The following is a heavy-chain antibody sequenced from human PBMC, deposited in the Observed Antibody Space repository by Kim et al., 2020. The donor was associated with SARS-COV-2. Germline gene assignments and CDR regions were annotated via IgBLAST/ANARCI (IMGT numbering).Heavy chain of an antibody. Sequence: GGSLRLSCAASGFTFSSFAMSWVRQAPGKGLDWVSAISDSGGSTYYADSVKGRFTISRDNSKNTLYLQMNSLRAEDTAVYYCAKDLGYCSSTSCYPPYGMLVWGQGTTVTVSS. D-gene: IGHD2-2*03. CDR1: GFTFSSFA. V-gene: IGHV3-23*01. J-gene: IGHJ6*02. CDR2: ISDSGGST. CDR3: AKDLGYCSSTSCYPPYGMLV.